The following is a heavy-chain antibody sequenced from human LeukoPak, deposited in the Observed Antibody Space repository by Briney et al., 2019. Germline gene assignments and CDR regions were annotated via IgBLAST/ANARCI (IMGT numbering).Heavy chain of an antibody. V-gene: IGHV1-2*02. CDR2: INPNSGVT. D-gene: IGHD1-26*01. CDR3: ATVWPPGRSLNNWFDP. Sequence: ASVKVSCKASGYTFTGYYMHWVRQAPGQGLEWMGWINPNSGVTNYAQKLQGRVTMTEDTSTDTAYMELSSLRSEDTAVYYCATVWPPGRSLNNWFDPWGQGTLVTVSS. J-gene: IGHJ5*02. CDR1: GYTFTGYY.